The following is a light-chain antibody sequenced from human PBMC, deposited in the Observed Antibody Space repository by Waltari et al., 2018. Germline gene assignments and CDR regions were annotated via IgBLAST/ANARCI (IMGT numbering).Light chain of an antibody. CDR1: DIGCES. Sequence: SYVLSQAPSVSVAPGETATITCGGTDIGCESAPWYQQRAGQAPVLVRYDDDDRPPGTSARFSGSSSADTATLTISWVEAGDEADYYCQVWDRRGGHYAFGPGTRVTVL. CDR2: DDD. J-gene: IGLJ1*01. CDR3: QVWDRRGGHYA. V-gene: IGLV3-21*04.